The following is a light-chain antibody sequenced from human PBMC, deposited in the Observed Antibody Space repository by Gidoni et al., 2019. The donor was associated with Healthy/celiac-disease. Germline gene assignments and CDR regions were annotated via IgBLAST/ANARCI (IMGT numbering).Light chain of an antibody. CDR2: DAS. V-gene: IGKV3-11*01. CDR3: QQRSNWPRLT. Sequence: EIVLTQSPATLSLSPGERATLSCRASQSVSSYLAWYQQKPGQAPRLLIYDASNRATGIPARFSGSGSGTDFTLTISSLEPEDFAVYYWQQRSNWPRLTFXGXTKVEIK. J-gene: IGKJ4*01. CDR1: QSVSSY.